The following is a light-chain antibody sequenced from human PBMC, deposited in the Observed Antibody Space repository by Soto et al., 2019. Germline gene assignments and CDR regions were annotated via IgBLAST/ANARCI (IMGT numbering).Light chain of an antibody. V-gene: IGLV1-44*01. J-gene: IGLJ2*01. Sequence: QSVLTQPPSASGTPGQRVTISCSGSSSNIGSNSVNWYQQVPGTAPKLLIYNDNQRPSGVPDRFSGSKSGTSASLAISGPQSEDEADYFCASWDDSLNGHVAFGGGTKVTVL. CDR2: NDN. CDR1: SSNIGSNS. CDR3: ASWDDSLNGHVA.